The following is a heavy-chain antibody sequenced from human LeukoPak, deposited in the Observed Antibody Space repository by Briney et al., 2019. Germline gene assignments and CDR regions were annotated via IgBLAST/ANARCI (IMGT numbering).Heavy chain of an antibody. CDR3: ARINNFDDF. Sequence: PGGSLRLSCAASGFTFTTFGIHWVGQAPGKGLEWVAAISPDGNIDYYSDSVKGRFSISRDDSKNMIYLQMNSLRGEDSAVYFCARINNFDDFWGQGTLVTVSS. V-gene: IGHV3-30*03. CDR2: ISPDGNID. D-gene: IGHD1-1*01. CDR1: GFTFTTFG. J-gene: IGHJ4*02.